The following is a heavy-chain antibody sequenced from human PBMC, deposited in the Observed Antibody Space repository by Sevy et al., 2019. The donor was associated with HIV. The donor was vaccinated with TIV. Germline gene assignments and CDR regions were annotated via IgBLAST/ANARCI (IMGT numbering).Heavy chain of an antibody. J-gene: IGHJ6*02. CDR1: GYTLSSYG. Sequence: ASVKVSCKASGYTLSSYGISWVRQAPGQGLEWMGWINTYNGYTKYAQKLQGRITMTTDTATSTAYMEVRSLRSDDTAVYYCARDKSVQVIFGVVRYNYGMDVWGQGTTVTVSS. D-gene: IGHD3-3*01. CDR2: INTYNGYT. CDR3: ARDKSVQVIFGVVRYNYGMDV. V-gene: IGHV1-18*01.